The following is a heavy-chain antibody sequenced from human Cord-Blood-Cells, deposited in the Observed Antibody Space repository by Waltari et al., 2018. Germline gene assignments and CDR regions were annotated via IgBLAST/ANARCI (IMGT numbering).Heavy chain of an antibody. CDR2: IYYSGST. J-gene: IGHJ4*02. V-gene: IGHV4-39*01. CDR1: GGSISSSSYY. D-gene: IGHD3-3*01. Sequence: QLQLQESGPGLVKPSETLSLTCTVSGGSISSSSYYWGWFRQPPGKGLEWNGSIYYSGSTYYNPSLKGRVTISVDTSKTQFSLKLSSVTAADTAVYYCARSANDFWSGYYFDYWGQGTLVTVSS. CDR3: ARSANDFWSGYYFDY.